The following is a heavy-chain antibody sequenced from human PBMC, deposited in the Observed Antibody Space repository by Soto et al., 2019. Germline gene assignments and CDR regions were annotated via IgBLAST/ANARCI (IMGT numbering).Heavy chain of an antibody. J-gene: IGHJ3*02. Sequence: EVQLLESGGGLVQPGGSLRLSCAASGFTFSSYAMSWVRQAPGKGLEWVSAISGSGGSTYYADSVKGRFTISRDNSKNTLYLQMNSLRGEDTAVYDCAKDERIVVVVGGAFDIWGQGTMVTVSS. CDR3: AKDERIVVVVGGAFDI. CDR2: ISGSGGST. CDR1: GFTFSSYA. V-gene: IGHV3-23*01. D-gene: IGHD2-15*01.